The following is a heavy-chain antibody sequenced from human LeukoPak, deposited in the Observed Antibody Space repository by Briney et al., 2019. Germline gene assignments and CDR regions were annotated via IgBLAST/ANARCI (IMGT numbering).Heavy chain of an antibody. D-gene: IGHD2-21*02. CDR2: ISAYNGNT. Sequence: ASVKVSCKASGYTFTSYGISWVRQAPGQGLEWMGWISAYNGNTNYAQKLQGRVTMTTDTSTSTAYMELRSLRSEDTAVYYCARILDCGGDCYFVNDYWGQGTLVTVSS. CDR3: ARILDCGGDCYFVNDY. V-gene: IGHV1-18*01. CDR1: GYTFTSYG. J-gene: IGHJ4*02.